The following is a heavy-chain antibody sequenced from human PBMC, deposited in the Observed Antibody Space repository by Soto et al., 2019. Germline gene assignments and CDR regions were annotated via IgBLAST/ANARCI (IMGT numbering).Heavy chain of an antibody. J-gene: IGHJ5*02. CDR1: GGSISSGGYY. V-gene: IGHV4-31*03. CDR2: IYYSGST. D-gene: IGHD1-20*01. Sequence: SETLSLTCTVSGGSISSGGYYWSWIRQHPGKGLEWIGYIYYSGSTYYNPSLKSRVTISVDTSKNQFSLKLSSVTAADTAVYYCARDGGITGSPRVGWFDPWGQGTLVTVSS. CDR3: ARDGGITGSPRVGWFDP.